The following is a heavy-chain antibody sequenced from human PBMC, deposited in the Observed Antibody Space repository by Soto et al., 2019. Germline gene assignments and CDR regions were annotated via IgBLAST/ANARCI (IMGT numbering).Heavy chain of an antibody. CDR1: GFTFSSYG. CDR3: ARVGYSSSWYWYYYYYYMDV. J-gene: IGHJ6*03. Sequence: GGSLRLSCAASGFTFSSYGMHWVRQAPGKGLEWVAVIWYDGSNKYYADSVKGRFTISRDNSKNTLYLQMNSLRAEDTAVYYCARVGYSSSWYWYYYYYYMDVWGKGTTVTVSS. V-gene: IGHV3-33*01. CDR2: IWYDGSNK. D-gene: IGHD6-13*01.